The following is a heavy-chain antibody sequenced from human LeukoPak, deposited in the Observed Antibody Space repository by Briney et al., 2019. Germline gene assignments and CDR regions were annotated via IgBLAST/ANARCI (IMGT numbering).Heavy chain of an antibody. CDR3: ARDREYCGGDCYSDYYYGMDV. J-gene: IGHJ6*04. D-gene: IGHD2-21*02. V-gene: IGHV3-33*01. Sequence: GGSLRLSCAASGFTFSGYGMHWVRQAPGKGLEWVAVIWYDGSNKYYADSVKGRFTISRDNSKNTLYLQMNSLRAEDTAVYYCARDREYCGGDCYSDYYYGMDVWGKGTTVTVSS. CDR2: IWYDGSNK. CDR1: GFTFSGYG.